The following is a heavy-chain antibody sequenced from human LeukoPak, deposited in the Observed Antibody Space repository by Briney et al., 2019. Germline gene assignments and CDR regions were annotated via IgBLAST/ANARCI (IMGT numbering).Heavy chain of an antibody. V-gene: IGHV1-2*02. J-gene: IGHJ3*02. CDR1: GYTFTDYF. Sequence: ASVKVSCKASGYTFTDYFMNWVRQAPGQGLEWMGWINPKSGGTVYAQKFQGRVTMTRDTSISTAYMELSRLRSDDTAVYYCARERGYDILTGDRAFDIWGQGTMVTVSS. CDR2: INPKSGGT. CDR3: ARERGYDILTGDRAFDI. D-gene: IGHD3-9*01.